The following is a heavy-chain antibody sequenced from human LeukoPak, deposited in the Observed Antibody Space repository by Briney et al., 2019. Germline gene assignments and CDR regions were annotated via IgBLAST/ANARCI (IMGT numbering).Heavy chain of an antibody. CDR1: GGTFSSYA. CDR3: AREVYSYGAIDY. CDR2: IIPIFGTA. V-gene: IGHV1-69*13. Sequence: VASVKVSCKASGGTFSSYAISWVRQAPGQGLEWMGGIIPIFGTANYAQMFQGRVTITADESTSTAYMELSSLRSEDTAVYYCAREVYSYGAIDYWGQGTLVTVSS. D-gene: IGHD5-18*01. J-gene: IGHJ4*02.